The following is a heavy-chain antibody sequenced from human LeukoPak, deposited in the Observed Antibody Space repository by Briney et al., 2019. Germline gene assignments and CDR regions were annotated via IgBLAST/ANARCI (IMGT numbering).Heavy chain of an antibody. J-gene: IGHJ4*02. CDR1: GFTFSSYA. Sequence: GGSLRLSCAASGFTFSSYAMSWVRQAPGKGLEWVSAIRGSGGSTYYADSVKGRFTISRDNSKNTLYLQMNSLRAEDTAVYYCAKVDSGSYSILDYWGQGTLVTASS. CDR2: IRGSGGST. CDR3: AKVDSGSYSILDY. V-gene: IGHV3-23*01. D-gene: IGHD1-26*01.